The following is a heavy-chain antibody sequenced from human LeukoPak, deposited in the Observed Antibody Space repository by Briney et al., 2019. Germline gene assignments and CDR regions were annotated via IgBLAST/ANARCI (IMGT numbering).Heavy chain of an antibody. CDR1: GYTFNSYG. D-gene: IGHD3-10*01. CDR2: ISVYNGNT. J-gene: IGHJ4*02. V-gene: IGHV1-18*04. CDR3: AREGYGSGSYYNEFDY. Sequence: WASVKVSCKASGYTFNSYGISWVRQAPGQGLEWMGWISVYNGNTNYAQEFQDRVTMTTDTSTSTVYMELRRLRFEDTAVYYCAREGYGSGSYYNEFDYWGQGTLVTVSS.